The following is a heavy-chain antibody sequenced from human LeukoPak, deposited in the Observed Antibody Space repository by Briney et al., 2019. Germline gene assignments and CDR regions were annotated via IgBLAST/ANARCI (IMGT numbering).Heavy chain of an antibody. CDR2: ISWNSGSI. D-gene: IGHD3-22*01. V-gene: IGHV3-9*01. Sequence: PGGSLRLSCAASGFTFSSYWMSWVRQAPGKGLEWVSGISWNSGSIGYADSVKGRFTISRDNAKNSLYLQMNSLRAEDTALYYCAKGGGTYYDSSPDAFDIWGQGTMVTVSS. J-gene: IGHJ3*02. CDR3: AKGGGTYYDSSPDAFDI. CDR1: GFTFSSYW.